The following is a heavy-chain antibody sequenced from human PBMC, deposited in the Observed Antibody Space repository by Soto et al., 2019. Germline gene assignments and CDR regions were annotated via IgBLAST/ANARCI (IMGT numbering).Heavy chain of an antibody. J-gene: IGHJ6*02. CDR1: GDSVSSGSYY. Sequence: SETLSLTCTVSGDSVSSGSYYWSWIRQPPGKGLEWIGYIYYSGSTNYNPSLKSRVTISVDTSKNQFSLKLSSVTAADTAVYYCASRHCSSTSCHGMDVWGQGTTVTVSS. V-gene: IGHV4-61*01. CDR2: IYYSGST. D-gene: IGHD2-2*01. CDR3: ASRHCSSTSCHGMDV.